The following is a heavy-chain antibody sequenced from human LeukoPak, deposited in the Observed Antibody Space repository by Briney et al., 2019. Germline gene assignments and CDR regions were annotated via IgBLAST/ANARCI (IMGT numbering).Heavy chain of an antibody. V-gene: IGHV4-39*07. Sequence: PSETLSLTCTVSGGSISSSSYYWGWIRQPPGKGLEWIGSIYYSGSTYYNPSLKSRVTISVDTSKSQFSLKLSSVTAADTAVYYCARVGTYDYGDYEHWGQGTLVTVSS. D-gene: IGHD4-17*01. J-gene: IGHJ4*02. CDR1: GGSISSSSYY. CDR3: ARVGTYDYGDYEH. CDR2: IYYSGST.